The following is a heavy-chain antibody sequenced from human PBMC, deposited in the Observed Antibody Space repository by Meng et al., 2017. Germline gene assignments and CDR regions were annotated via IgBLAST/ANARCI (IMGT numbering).Heavy chain of an antibody. J-gene: IGHJ3*02. CDR2: ISYDGSNK. CDR1: GFTFSSYA. Sequence: GESLKISCAASGFTFSSYAMHWVRQAPGKGLEWVAVISYDGSNKYYADSVKGRFTISRDNAKNSLYLQMNSLRAEDTAVYYCAREGFLLVVADDAFDIWGQGTMVTVSS. D-gene: IGHD3-22*01. CDR3: AREGFLLVVADDAFDI. V-gene: IGHV3-30*04.